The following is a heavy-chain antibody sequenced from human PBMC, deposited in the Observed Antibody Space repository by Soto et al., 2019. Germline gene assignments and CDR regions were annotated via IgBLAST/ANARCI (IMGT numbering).Heavy chain of an antibody. CDR1: GFTFTNAW. CDR3: AKDLRFYYYGMDV. CDR2: ISYDGSNK. Sequence: PGGSLRLSCAASGFTFTNAWINWVRQAPGKGLEWVAVISYDGSNKYYADSVKGRFTISRDNSKNTLYLQMNSLRAEDTAVYYCAKDLRFYYYGMDVWGQGTTVTVSS. V-gene: IGHV3-30*18. D-gene: IGHD4-17*01. J-gene: IGHJ6*02.